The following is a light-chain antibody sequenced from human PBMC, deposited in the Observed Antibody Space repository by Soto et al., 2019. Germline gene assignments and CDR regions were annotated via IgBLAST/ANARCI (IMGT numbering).Light chain of an antibody. CDR2: EVT. CDR1: SSDVGSYNL. CDR3: CSYAGTSTFLV. Sequence: QSVLTQPASVSGSPGQSITISCTGTSSDVGSYNLVSWYHHHPGKAPKLIIYEVTKRPSGVSYRFSGSKSGNKASLTISGLQAEDEAVYHCCSYAGTSTFLVFGGGTKLTVL. V-gene: IGLV2-23*02. J-gene: IGLJ2*01.